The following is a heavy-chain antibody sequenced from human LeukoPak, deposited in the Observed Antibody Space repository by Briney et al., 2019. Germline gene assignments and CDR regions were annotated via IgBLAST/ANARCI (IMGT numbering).Heavy chain of an antibody. CDR1: GFSFTNYG. CDR2: ISGDNGNT. D-gene: IGHD2-2*02. V-gene: IGHV1-18*01. Sequence: ASVKVSCKASGFSFTNYGISWVRQAPGQGLEWMGWISGDNGNTNYARKLQGRVTMTTDTSTSTAYMELRSLRSDDTAVYYCARDPIVVVPAGIRVSTWFDPWGQGTLVTVSS. CDR3: ARDPIVVVPAGIRVSTWFDP. J-gene: IGHJ5*02.